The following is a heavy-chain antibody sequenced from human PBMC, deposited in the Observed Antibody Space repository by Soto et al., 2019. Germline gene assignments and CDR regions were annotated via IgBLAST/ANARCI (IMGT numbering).Heavy chain of an antibody. CDR2: IYYSGST. CDR3: ARDLEGGGNRGLFDY. CDR1: GGSISSGGYY. Sequence: QVQLQESGPGLVKPSQTLSLTCTVSGGSISSGGYYWSWIRQHPGKGLEWIGYIYYSGSTYYNPSLQSRVTVSVDTSKNQFSLKLSSVTAADTAVYYCARDLEGGGNRGLFDYWGQGTLVTVSS. J-gene: IGHJ4*02. D-gene: IGHD2-15*01. V-gene: IGHV4-31*03.